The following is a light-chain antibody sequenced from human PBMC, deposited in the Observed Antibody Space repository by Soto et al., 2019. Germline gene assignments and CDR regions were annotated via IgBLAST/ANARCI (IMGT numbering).Light chain of an antibody. CDR2: EGS. V-gene: IGLV2-23*01. J-gene: IGLJ1*01. CDR3: CSYAGSNTYV. Sequence: QSVLTQPASVSGSPGQSITISCTGTSSDVGSYNLVSWYQQHPGKAPKLMIYEGSKRPSGVSNRFSGSKSGNTASLTISGLQAEDEADYCCCSYAGSNTYVFGTGTKVTVL. CDR1: SSDVGSYNL.